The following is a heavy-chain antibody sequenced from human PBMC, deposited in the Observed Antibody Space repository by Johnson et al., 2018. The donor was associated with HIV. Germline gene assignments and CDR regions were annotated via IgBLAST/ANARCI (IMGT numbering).Heavy chain of an antibody. J-gene: IGHJ3*02. CDR3: AKASDAFDI. V-gene: IGHV3-30*04. Sequence: QVQLVESGGGVVQPGRSLRLSCAASGFTLTNYPMHWVRQAPGKGLEWVAVISFDGKNKFYADSVKGRFTISRDNSKNTLYLQMNSLRAEDTAVYYCAKASDAFDIWGQGTMVTVSS. CDR2: ISFDGKNK. CDR1: GFTLTNYP.